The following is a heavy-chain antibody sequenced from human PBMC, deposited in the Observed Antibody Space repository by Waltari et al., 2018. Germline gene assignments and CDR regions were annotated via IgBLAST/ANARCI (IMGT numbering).Heavy chain of an antibody. CDR2: IRNKANFYST. J-gene: IGHJ4*02. CDR3: VRIRLGPTTRIFDS. Sequence: EVQLVESGGGLVQPGGSLRLSCAASGFTFSDHYMDWVRQAPGKGLEEVARIRNKANFYSTVYFPSVKGRFTISRDDSKSSLYLQMNSLKSEDTAVYYCVRIRLGPTTRIFDSWGQGTLVTVSS. D-gene: IGHD1-26*01. V-gene: IGHV3-72*01. CDR1: GFTFSDHY.